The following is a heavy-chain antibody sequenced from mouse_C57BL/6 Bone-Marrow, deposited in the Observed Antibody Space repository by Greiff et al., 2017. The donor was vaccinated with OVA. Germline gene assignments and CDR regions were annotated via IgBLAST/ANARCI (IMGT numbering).Heavy chain of an antibody. D-gene: IGHD1-1*02. CDR1: GYTFTGYW. CDR2: IDPNSGGT. J-gene: IGHJ1*03. CDR3: ARGKGLWWGYFDV. V-gene: IGHV1-72*01. Sequence: QVQLQQSGAELMKPGASVKLSCKATGYTFTGYWMHWVKQRPGRGLEWIGRIDPNSGGTKYNEKFKSKATLTVDKPSSTAYMQLSSLTSEDSAVYYCARGKGLWWGYFDVWGTGTTVTVSS.